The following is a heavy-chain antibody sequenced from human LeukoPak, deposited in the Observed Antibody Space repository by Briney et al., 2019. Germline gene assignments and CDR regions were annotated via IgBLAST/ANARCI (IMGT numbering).Heavy chain of an antibody. CDR3: ARAHDFWSGYYMPPGAFDI. D-gene: IGHD3-3*01. V-gene: IGHV4-30-4*08. CDR2: IYYSGST. Sequence: SETLSLTCTVSGGSLSSGDYYWSWIRQPPGKGLEWIGYIYYSGSTYYNPSLKSRVTISVDTSKNQFSLKLSSVTAADTAVYYCARAHDFWSGYYMPPGAFDIWGQGTMVTVSS. CDR1: GGSLSSGDYY. J-gene: IGHJ3*02.